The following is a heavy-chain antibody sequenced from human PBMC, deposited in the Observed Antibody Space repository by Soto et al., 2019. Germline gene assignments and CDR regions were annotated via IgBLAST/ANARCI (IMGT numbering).Heavy chain of an antibody. D-gene: IGHD5-18*01. CDR1: GYTFTSYG. CDR2: ISAYNGNT. Sequence: QVQLVQSGAEVKKPGASVKVSCKASGYTFTSYGISWVRQAPGQGLEWMGWISAYNGNTNYAQKLQGRVTMTTDTPTSTAYMELRSLRADDTAVYYCASSLLVGYGLEGESDWGQGTLVTVSS. J-gene: IGHJ4*02. V-gene: IGHV1-18*01. CDR3: ASSLLVGYGLEGESD.